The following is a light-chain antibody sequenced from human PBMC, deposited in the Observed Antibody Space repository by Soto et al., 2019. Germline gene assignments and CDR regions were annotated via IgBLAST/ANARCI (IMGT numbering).Light chain of an antibody. CDR2: KAS. J-gene: IGKJ4*01. Sequence: DIQMTQSPSTLSASVGDRVTITFRASQSISSWLAWYQQKPGKAPKLLIYKASSLESRVPSRFRGSGSGTEFTLTISSLQPDDFATYYCQQYNSYSLTFGGGTKVDI. V-gene: IGKV1-5*03. CDR1: QSISSW. CDR3: QQYNSYSLT.